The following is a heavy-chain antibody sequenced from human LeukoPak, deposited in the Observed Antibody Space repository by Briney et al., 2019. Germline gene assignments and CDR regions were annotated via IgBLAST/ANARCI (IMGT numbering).Heavy chain of an antibody. CDR1: GGSISSGSYY. CDR2: IYTSGST. CDR3: ARARSTPSDYITMVRGVKSYYYYYMDV. J-gene: IGHJ6*03. Sequence: SETLSLTCTVSGGSISSGSYYWSWIRQPAGKGLEWIGRIYTSGSTNYNPSLKSRVTISVDTSKNQFSLKLSSVTAADTAVYYCARARSTPSDYITMVRGVKSYYYYYMDVWGKGTTVTVSS. D-gene: IGHD3-10*01. V-gene: IGHV4-61*02.